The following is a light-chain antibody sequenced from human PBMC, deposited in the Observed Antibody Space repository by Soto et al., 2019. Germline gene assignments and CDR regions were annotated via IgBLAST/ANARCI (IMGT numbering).Light chain of an antibody. V-gene: IGKV1-5*01. Sequence: DIQITQSPSTLSASVGDRVTITCRASQSISIWLAWYQQKPGKAPKLLIYDASSLESGVPSRFSGSGSGTEFTLTISRLQPDDFAGYYCXKYNSYSGKCGQGNKVDIK. J-gene: IGKJ1*01. CDR1: QSISIW. CDR2: DAS. CDR3: XKYNSYSGK.